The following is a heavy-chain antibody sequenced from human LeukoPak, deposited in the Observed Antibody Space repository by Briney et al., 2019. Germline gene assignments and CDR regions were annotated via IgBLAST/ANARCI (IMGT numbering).Heavy chain of an antibody. Sequence: GGSLRLSCAASGFTFSSYSMNWVRQAPGKGLEWVSSISSSSSYIYYADSVKGRFTISRDNAKNSLYLQMNSLRAEDTAVYYCARGFGVKTYYYDSSGYYYHYWGQGTLVTVSS. CDR1: GFTFSSYS. J-gene: IGHJ4*02. CDR2: ISSSSSYI. CDR3: ARGFGVKTYYYDSSGYYYHY. V-gene: IGHV3-21*01. D-gene: IGHD3-22*01.